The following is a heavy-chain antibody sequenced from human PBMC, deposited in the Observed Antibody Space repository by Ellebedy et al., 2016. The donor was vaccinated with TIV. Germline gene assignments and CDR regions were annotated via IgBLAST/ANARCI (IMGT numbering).Heavy chain of an antibody. J-gene: IGHJ4*02. CDR2: ISVSGGST. CDR3: AKDIVAGTFDY. Sequence: GGSLRLXCAASGFTFSSYAMSWVRQAPGTGLEWVSAISVSGGSTYYADSVKGRFTISRDNSKNTLYLQMNSLRAEDTAVYYCAKDIVAGTFDYWGQGTLVTVSS. D-gene: IGHD6-19*01. V-gene: IGHV3-23*01. CDR1: GFTFSSYA.